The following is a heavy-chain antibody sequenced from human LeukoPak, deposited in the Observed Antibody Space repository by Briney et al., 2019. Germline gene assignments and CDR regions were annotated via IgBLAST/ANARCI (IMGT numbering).Heavy chain of an antibody. CDR1: GGSINSYY. CDR3: ARSPTYDFWSGYYYFDP. Sequence: SETLSLTCTVSGGSINSYYWSWIRQPPGKGLEWIGYIYYSGTTNYNPSLKSRVTILVDTPKNQFSLKLNSVTAADTAVYYCARSPTYDFWSGYYYFDPWGQGTLVTVSS. V-gene: IGHV4-59*01. J-gene: IGHJ5*02. CDR2: IYYSGTT. D-gene: IGHD3-3*01.